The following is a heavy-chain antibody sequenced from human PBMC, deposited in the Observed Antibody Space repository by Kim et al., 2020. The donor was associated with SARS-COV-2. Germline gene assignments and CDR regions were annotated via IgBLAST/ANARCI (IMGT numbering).Heavy chain of an antibody. J-gene: IGHJ5*02. D-gene: IGHD3-10*01. Sequence: GESLKISCKGSGYRFTSYWIGWVRQMPGKGLEWMGIIYPGDSDTRYSPTFQGQVTISADKSISTAYLQWSSLKASDTAMYYCARQETQQNMVRGIWKEYKWFDPWGQGTLVTVSS. CDR2: IYPGDSDT. CDR1: GYRFTSYW. CDR3: ARQETQQNMVRGIWKEYKWFDP. V-gene: IGHV5-51*01.